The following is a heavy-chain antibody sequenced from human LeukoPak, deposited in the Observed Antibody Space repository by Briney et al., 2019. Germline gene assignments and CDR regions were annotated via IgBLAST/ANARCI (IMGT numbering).Heavy chain of an antibody. J-gene: IGHJ5*02. V-gene: IGHV5-51*01. CDR3: ARSRGSSSSRVGFDP. CDR2: IYPGDSDT. D-gene: IGHD6-6*01. Sequence: GESLQISCKGSGYSFTSYWIGWVRQMPGKGLEWMGIIYPGDSDTRYSPSFQGQVTISADKSISTAYLQWSSLKASDTAMSYCARSRGSSSSRVGFDPWGQGTLVTVSS. CDR1: GYSFTSYW.